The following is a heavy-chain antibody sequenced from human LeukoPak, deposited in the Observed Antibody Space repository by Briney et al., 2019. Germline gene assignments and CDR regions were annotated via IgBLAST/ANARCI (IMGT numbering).Heavy chain of an antibody. D-gene: IGHD4/OR15-4a*01. CDR2: TYYRSKWYN. V-gene: IGHV6-1*01. J-gene: IGHJ6*03. CDR1: GDSVSSKSAA. CDR3: ARGVRYYTYGANYYYYYYMDV. Sequence: SQTLSLTCAISGDSVSSKSAAWNWIRQSPSRGLEWLGRTYYRSKWYNDYAVSVKSRIRINPDISRNQFSLQLNYVTPEDTAVYYCARGVRYYTYGANYYYYYYMDVWGKGTTVTVSS.